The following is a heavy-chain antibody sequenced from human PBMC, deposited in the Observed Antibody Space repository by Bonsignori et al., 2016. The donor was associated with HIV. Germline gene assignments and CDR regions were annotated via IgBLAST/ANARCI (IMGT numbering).Heavy chain of an antibody. CDR2: INGGNGVT. Sequence: QVQLVQSGAEVKKPGASVNISCKASGFTFTSYGFHWVRQAPGQRLEWMDWINGGNGVTKYSEKFQGRVTITRDTSASTVHMELSSLRSEDTAVFYCARDLLSIGSYFDSWGQGTLVTVSS. J-gene: IGHJ4*02. D-gene: IGHD1-26*01. CDR1: GFTFTSYG. CDR3: ARDLLSIGSYFDS. V-gene: IGHV1-3*01.